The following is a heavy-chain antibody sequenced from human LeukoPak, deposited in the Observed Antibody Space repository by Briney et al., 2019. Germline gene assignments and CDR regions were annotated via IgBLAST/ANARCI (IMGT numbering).Heavy chain of an antibody. CDR1: GGPISSSSYY. V-gene: IGHV4-39*07. J-gene: IGHJ4*02. D-gene: IGHD6-19*01. Sequence: PSETLSLTCTVSGGPISSSSYYWGWIRQPPGKGLEWIGSIYYSGSTYYNPSLKSRVTISVDTSKNQFSLKLSSVTAADTAVYYCARGYSSGWYSFDYWGQGTLVTVSS. CDR2: IYYSGST. CDR3: ARGYSSGWYSFDY.